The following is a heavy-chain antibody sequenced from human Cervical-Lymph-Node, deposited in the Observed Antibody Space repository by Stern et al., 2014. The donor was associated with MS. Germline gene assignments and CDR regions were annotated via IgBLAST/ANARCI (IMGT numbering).Heavy chain of an antibody. CDR3: AREATRIIVGIDY. Sequence: VQLVESGAKMKTPGASVKVSCKASGYAFTGFFIHLVRQVPGQGLEWRGRLNPNSDDPTYAQNFQDRVTLTRDTSISTAYLELSRLTSADTAVYYCAREATRIIVGIDYWGQGTQVTVSS. V-gene: IGHV1-2*06. CDR1: GYAFTGFF. D-gene: IGHD2/OR15-2a*01. CDR2: LNPNSDDP. J-gene: IGHJ4*02.